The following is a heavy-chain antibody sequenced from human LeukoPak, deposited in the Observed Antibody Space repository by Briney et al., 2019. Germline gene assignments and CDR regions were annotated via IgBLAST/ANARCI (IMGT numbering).Heavy chain of an antibody. D-gene: IGHD3-10*01. CDR2: ISHDGSNK. J-gene: IGHJ4*02. V-gene: IGHV3-30*18. Sequence: GGSLRLSCAASGFTFSSYGMHWVRQAPGKGLDWVAVISHDGSNKYYADSVKGRFTISRDNSENTVYLQMNSLRAEDMAVYYCAKEGYYGSGSFPDYWGQGTLVTVSS. CDR1: GFTFSSYG. CDR3: AKEGYYGSGSFPDY.